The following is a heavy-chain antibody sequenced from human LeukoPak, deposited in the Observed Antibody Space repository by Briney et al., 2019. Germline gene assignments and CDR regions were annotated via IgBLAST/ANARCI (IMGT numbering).Heavy chain of an antibody. CDR3: ARDPNMYYYGSGSYYLPDY. V-gene: IGHV4-59*01. Sequence: SETLSLTCTVSGGSISSYYWSWIRQPPGKGLEWIGYIYYSGSTNYNPSLKSRVTISVDTSKNQFSLKLSSVTAEDTAVYYCARDPNMYYYGSGSYYLPDYWGQGTLVTVSS. CDR1: GGSISSYY. CDR2: IYYSGST. D-gene: IGHD3-10*01. J-gene: IGHJ4*02.